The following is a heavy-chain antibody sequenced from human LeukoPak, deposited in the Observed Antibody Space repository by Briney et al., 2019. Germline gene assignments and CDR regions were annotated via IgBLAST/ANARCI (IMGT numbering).Heavy chain of an antibody. CDR3: AKTTTGYSSGRYPAWPIDY. J-gene: IGHJ4*02. CDR2: IFGSGGSA. D-gene: IGHD2-15*01. V-gene: IGHV3-23*01. CDR1: GFTFGSYA. Sequence: GGSLRLSCAASGFTFGSYAMYWVRQAPGKGLEWVSGIFGSGGSAHYADSVKGRFTVSRDNSKNTVYLQMDSLRAEDTATYYCAKTTTGYSSGRYPAWPIDYWGQGTLVTVSS.